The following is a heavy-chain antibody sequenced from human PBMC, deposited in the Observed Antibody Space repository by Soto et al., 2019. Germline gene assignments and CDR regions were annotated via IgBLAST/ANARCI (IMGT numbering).Heavy chain of an antibody. V-gene: IGHV3-48*03. CDR1: GFTFNDFE. CDR2: IDGSGTTK. J-gene: IGHJ4*02. D-gene: IGHD3-10*01. Sequence: EVQLLESGGGLVQPGGSLRLSCGVSGFTFNDFEMNWVRQAPGKGLEWLAYIDGSGTTKKYADSVRGRFTISRDNPNQSLFLQMRSLSAADISIYYCARGFGRFNYWGQGTLVSVSS. CDR3: ARGFGRFNY.